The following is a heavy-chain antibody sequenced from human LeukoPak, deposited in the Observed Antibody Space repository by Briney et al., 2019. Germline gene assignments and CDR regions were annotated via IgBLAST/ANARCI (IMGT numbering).Heavy chain of an antibody. CDR3: AREVVAATRGERKAPKYYFDY. CDR1: RYSISSGYY. J-gene: IGHJ4*02. D-gene: IGHD2-15*01. Sequence: PSETLSLTCTVSRYSISSGYYWGWIRQPPGKGLEWIGSIYHSGSTHYKPSLKSRVITSIDTSKNQFSLKLSSVTAADTAVYYCAREVVAATRGERKAPKYYFDYWGQGTLVTVSS. V-gene: IGHV4-38-2*02. CDR2: IYHSGST.